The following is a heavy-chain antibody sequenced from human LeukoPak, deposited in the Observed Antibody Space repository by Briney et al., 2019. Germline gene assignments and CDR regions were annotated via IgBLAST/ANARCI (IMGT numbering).Heavy chain of an antibody. CDR1: GFIFTTNW. V-gene: IGHV3-74*01. CDR3: ARGLPPVMKYYFDY. CDR2: MNGDGSIT. J-gene: IGHJ4*02. D-gene: IGHD4-11*01. Sequence: QPGGSLRLSCAASGFIFTTNWMQWVRQAPGKGLVWVSRMNGDGSITSYADSVKGRFTISRDDSKNTLYLQMNSLRAEDTAMYYCARGLPPVMKYYFDYWGQGTLVTVSS.